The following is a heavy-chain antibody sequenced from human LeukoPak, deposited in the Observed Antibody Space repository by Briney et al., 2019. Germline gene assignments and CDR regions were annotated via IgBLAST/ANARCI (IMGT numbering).Heavy chain of an antibody. J-gene: IGHJ4*02. Sequence: SGGSLRLSCAASGFTLSSYAMSWVRQAPGKGLEWVSAISGSGGSTYYADSVKGRFTISRDNSKNTLYLQMNSLRAEDTAVYYCAKPLTMIVVGGDLDYWGQGTLVTVSS. D-gene: IGHD3-22*01. CDR2: ISGSGGST. V-gene: IGHV3-23*01. CDR1: GFTLSSYA. CDR3: AKPLTMIVVGGDLDY.